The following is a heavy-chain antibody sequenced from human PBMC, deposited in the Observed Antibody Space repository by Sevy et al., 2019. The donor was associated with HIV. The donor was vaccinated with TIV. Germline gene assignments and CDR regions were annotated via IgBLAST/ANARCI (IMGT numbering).Heavy chain of an antibody. J-gene: IGHJ4*02. CDR2: IYYNGHI. Sequence: SETLSLTCTVSGGSITSLYWNWIRQPPGKGLEWIANIYYNGHINYNPSLKSRVTLSLDTSKNQLSLRPRSGTAADTAMYFCAGAEAGGRGYYWGQGNLVTVSS. CDR1: GGSITSLY. D-gene: IGHD3-10*01. V-gene: IGHV4-59*08. CDR3: AGAEAGGRGYY.